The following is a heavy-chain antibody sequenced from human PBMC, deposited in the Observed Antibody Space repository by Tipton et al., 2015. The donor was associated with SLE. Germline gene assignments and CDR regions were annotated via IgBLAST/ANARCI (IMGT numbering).Heavy chain of an antibody. CDR3: ARDPNGGYGSFDY. CDR1: RGSFSGYY. D-gene: IGHD7-27*01. V-gene: IGHV4-34*01. J-gene: IGHJ4*02. Sequence: LRLSCAVYRGSFSGYYWSWIRRPPGKGLEWIGETTHSGKTNYNPSLKSRVTISVDTSKNQFSLKLSSVTAADTAVYYCARDPNGGYGSFDYWGLGALVTVSS. CDR2: TTHSGKT.